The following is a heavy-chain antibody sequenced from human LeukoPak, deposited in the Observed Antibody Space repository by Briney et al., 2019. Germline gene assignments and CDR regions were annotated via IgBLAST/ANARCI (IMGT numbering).Heavy chain of an antibody. CDR3: ARAGPHYYYDRRAFDY. Sequence: SETLSLTCTFSGGSISSYHWNWIRQTPGKGLEWIGYIYYSGSTNYNPSLKSRVTISVDTSKNQFSLKLSSVTAADTAVYYCARAGPHYYYDRRAFDYWGQGTLVTVSS. J-gene: IGHJ4*02. D-gene: IGHD3-22*01. CDR1: GGSISSYH. V-gene: IGHV4-59*01. CDR2: IYYSGST.